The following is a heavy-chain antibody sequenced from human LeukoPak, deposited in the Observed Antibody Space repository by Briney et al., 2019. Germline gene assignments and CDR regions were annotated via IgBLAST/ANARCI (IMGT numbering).Heavy chain of an antibody. CDR3: AREPIAVAATYFDY. D-gene: IGHD6-19*01. Sequence: GGSLRLSCVASGLNVKNNYMFWVRQAPGKGLEWVSIIYSGGNTFYADSVKGRFTISRDNSMNTLYLQMNSLRAEDTAVYYCAREPIAVAATYFDYWGQGTLVTVSS. CDR1: GLNVKNNY. CDR2: IYSGGNT. J-gene: IGHJ4*02. V-gene: IGHV3-53*05.